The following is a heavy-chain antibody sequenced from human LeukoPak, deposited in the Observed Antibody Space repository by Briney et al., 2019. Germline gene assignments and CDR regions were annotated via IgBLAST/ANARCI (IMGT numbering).Heavy chain of an antibody. Sequence: SETLSLTCTVSGGSMSSYYWSWIRQPPGKGLEWIGYIFSTGDTNYNPSLKSRVTMSVGTSKNQFSLNVISVTAADTAVYYCASLSRDAFNHFDNWGQGTLVTVSS. CDR3: ASLSRDAFNHFDN. V-gene: IGHV4-59*01. J-gene: IGHJ4*02. CDR2: IFSTGDT. CDR1: GGSMSSYY. D-gene: IGHD5-24*01.